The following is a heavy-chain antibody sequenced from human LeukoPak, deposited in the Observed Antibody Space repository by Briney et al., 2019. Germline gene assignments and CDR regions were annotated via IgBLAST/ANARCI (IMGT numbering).Heavy chain of an antibody. CDR1: GFTFGSYA. CDR3: AKDQNTVATAPFDY. CDR2: INSAGGT. Sequence: GGSLRLSCAASGFTFGSYAMSWVRQAPGKGLEWVSAINSAGGTYYGDSVRGRFTISRDNSKNVLYLQMNSLRAEDTALYYCAKDQNTVATAPFDYWGQGTLVTVSS. V-gene: IGHV3-23*01. D-gene: IGHD4-17*01. J-gene: IGHJ4*02.